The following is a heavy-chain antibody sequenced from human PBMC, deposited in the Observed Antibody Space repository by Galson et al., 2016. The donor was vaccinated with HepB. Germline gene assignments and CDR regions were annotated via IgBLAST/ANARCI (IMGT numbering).Heavy chain of an antibody. V-gene: IGHV1-18*04. CDR2: ISAYNGQT. CDR3: AKDTAYFYGSESRGHSWFDP. J-gene: IGHJ5*02. Sequence: SVKVSCKAYGYTFTSHGISWVRQAPGQGLEWMGWISAYNGQTNYAQNFQGRVTMTTDGSASTAYLEMRSLRSDDAAMYYCAKDTAYFYGSESRGHSWFDPWGQGTLVIVSS. CDR1: GYTFTSHG. D-gene: IGHD3-10*01.